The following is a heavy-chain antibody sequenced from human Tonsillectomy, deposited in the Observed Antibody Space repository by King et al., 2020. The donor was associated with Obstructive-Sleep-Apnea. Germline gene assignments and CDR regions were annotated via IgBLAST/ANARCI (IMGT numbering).Heavy chain of an antibody. V-gene: IGHV4-59*08. CDR3: ARTPLPYSSGWSSYYFDY. J-gene: IGHJ4*02. D-gene: IGHD6-19*01. CDR2: IYYSGST. Sequence: QLQESGPGLVKPSETLSLTCTVSGGSISSYYWSWIRQPPGKGLDWIGYIYYSGSTNYNPSLKSRVTISVDTSKNQFSLKLSSVTAADTAVYYCARTPLPYSSGWSSYYFDYWGQGTLVTVSS. CDR1: GGSISSYY.